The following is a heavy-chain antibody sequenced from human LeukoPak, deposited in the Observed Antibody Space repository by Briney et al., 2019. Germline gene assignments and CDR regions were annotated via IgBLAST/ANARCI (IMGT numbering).Heavy chain of an antibody. CDR3: ARGGCSGGSCPLDY. J-gene: IGHJ4*02. Sequence: PSETLSLTCAVYGGSFSGYYWSWIRQPPGKGLEWIGEINHSGSTNYNPSLKSRVTISVDTSKNQFSLKLSSVTAADTAIYYCARGGCSGGSCPLDYWGQGTLVTVSS. CDR1: GGSFSGYY. V-gene: IGHV4-34*01. CDR2: INHSGST. D-gene: IGHD2-15*01.